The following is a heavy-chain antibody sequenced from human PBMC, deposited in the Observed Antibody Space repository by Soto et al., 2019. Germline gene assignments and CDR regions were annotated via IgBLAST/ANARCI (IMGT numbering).Heavy chain of an antibody. D-gene: IGHD3-16*01. J-gene: IGHJ4*02. CDR1: GGSISSYY. CDR3: ASHAGGNFDY. CDR2: IYYSGST. V-gene: IGHV4-59*08. Sequence: QVQLQESGPGLVKPSETLSLTCTVSGGSISSYYWSWIRQPPGKGLEWIGYIYYSGSTNYNPSLKSRVTISVDTSKNQSSLKLSSVTAADTAVYYCASHAGGNFDYWGQGTLVTVSS.